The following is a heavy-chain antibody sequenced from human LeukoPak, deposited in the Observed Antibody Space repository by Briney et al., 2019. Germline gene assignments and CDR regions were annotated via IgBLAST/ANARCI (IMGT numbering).Heavy chain of an antibody. J-gene: IGHJ4*02. CDR2: IKQDETEK. D-gene: IGHD6-13*01. Sequence: GGSLRLSCTASGFTFSNFWMGWVRQAPGKGLEWVANIKQDETEKFYLGSVKGRFTISRDNAKNSLYLQMNSLRVEDTALYYCAREPGYSSSWSQGYWGQGTLVTVSS. V-gene: IGHV3-7*03. CDR1: GFTFSNFW. CDR3: AREPGYSSSWSQGY.